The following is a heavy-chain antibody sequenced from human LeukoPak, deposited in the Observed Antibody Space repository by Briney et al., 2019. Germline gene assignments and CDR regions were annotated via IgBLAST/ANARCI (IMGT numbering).Heavy chain of an antibody. CDR1: GFTFRHYA. D-gene: IGHD2-15*01. J-gene: IGHJ6*03. Sequence: GGSLRLSCAASGFTFRHYAMHWVRQAPGKGLEWVAVISFDGNHTFFVDSVKGRFTISRDNSKDTLYLQMNRLSTEDTAVYYCARERVVAATVYSYYYYYMDVWGKGTTVTVSS. V-gene: IGHV3-30*04. CDR2: ISFDGNHT. CDR3: ARERVVAATVYSYYYYYMDV.